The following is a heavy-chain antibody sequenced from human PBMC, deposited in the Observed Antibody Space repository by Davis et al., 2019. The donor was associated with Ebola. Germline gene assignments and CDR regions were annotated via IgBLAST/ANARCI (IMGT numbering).Heavy chain of an antibody. J-gene: IGHJ6*02. CDR1: GFTFSDYY. Sequence: GESLKIPCAASGFTFSDYYMSWIRQAPGKGLEWLSYISTYGTTIYYGDSVKGRFTISRDNAKNSLYLQMHSLRPEDTAVYYCARGERRYYDYNGMDVWGQGTTVTVSS. CDR3: ARGERRYYDYNGMDV. CDR2: ISTYGTTI. D-gene: IGHD1-1*01. V-gene: IGHV3-11*01.